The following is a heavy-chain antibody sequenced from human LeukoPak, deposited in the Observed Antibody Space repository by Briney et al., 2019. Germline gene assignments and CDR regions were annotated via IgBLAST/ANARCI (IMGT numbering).Heavy chain of an antibody. Sequence: ASVKVSCKASGYTFTGYYMHWVRQAPGQGLEWMGWINPNSGGTNYARKFQGRVTMTRDTSISTAYMELSRLRSDDTAVYYCARGGIAAAGTDYWGQGTLVTVSS. CDR2: INPNSGGT. V-gene: IGHV1-2*02. CDR3: ARGGIAAAGTDY. J-gene: IGHJ4*02. D-gene: IGHD6-13*01. CDR1: GYTFTGYY.